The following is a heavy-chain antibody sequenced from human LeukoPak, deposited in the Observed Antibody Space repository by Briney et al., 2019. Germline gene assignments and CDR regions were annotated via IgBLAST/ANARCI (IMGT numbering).Heavy chain of an antibody. CDR2: IWYDGSNK. CDR3: ASQSPRGTGWYGMGY. D-gene: IGHD6-19*01. Sequence: PGRSLRLSCAASGFTFSSYAMHWVRQSPGKGLEWVAGIWYDGSNKYYADSVKGRFTISRDNSKNTLYLQMNGLRLEDSALYYCASQSPRGTGWYGMGYWGKGTLVTVSS. J-gene: IGHJ4*02. CDR1: GFTFSSYA. V-gene: IGHV3-30*01.